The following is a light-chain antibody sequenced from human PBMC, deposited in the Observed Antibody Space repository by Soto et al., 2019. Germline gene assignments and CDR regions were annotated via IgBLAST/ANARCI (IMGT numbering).Light chain of an antibody. J-gene: IGKJ3*01. Sequence: DIQMTQSPSTLSESVGDRVTITCRASQSISSWLAWYQQKPGKAPKLLIYKASSLESGVPSRFSGSGSGTDFPLTISSLQPDDFATYYCQQYNSYVTFGPGTKLDIK. CDR1: QSISSW. CDR2: KAS. CDR3: QQYNSYVT. V-gene: IGKV1-5*03.